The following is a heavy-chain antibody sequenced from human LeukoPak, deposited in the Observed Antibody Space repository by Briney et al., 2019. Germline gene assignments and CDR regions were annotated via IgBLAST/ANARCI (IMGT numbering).Heavy chain of an antibody. CDR3: AKRVLPGVAVAGLDY. CDR1: GFTFSSYA. D-gene: IGHD6-19*01. Sequence: PGGSLRLSCAASGFTFSSYAMSWVRQAPGKGLEWLSTIGNSNSDTYYTDSVKGRFTVSRDNSKNTLYLQMNSLRAEDTAVYYCAKRVLPGVAVAGLDYWGQGTLVTVSS. J-gene: IGHJ4*02. CDR2: IGNSNSDT. V-gene: IGHV3-23*01.